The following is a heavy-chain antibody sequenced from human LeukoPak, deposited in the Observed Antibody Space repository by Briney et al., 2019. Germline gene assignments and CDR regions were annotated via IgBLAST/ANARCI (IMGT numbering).Heavy chain of an antibody. CDR1: GGSISSYY. J-gene: IGHJ4*02. V-gene: IGHV4-4*07. CDR3: ARGKDGSSWYWFDY. Sequence: SETLSLTCTVSGGSISSYYWSWIRQPAGKGLEWIGRIYTSGSTNYNPSLKSRVTMSVDTSENQFSLKLSSVTAADTAVYYCARGKDGSSWYWFDYWGQGTLVTVSS. CDR2: IYTSGST. D-gene: IGHD6-13*01.